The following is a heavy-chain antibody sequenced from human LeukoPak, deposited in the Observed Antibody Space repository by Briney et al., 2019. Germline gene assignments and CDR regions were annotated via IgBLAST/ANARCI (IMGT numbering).Heavy chain of an antibody. Sequence: GASVTVSCKASGYTFTTYYIHWVRQAPGQGLEWMGVIDPTSGKTNYAQKFQGRVTMNRDMSTSTIYLELTSLRSDDTAFYYCARDLRTVTVAGLGVFDIWGQGTIVSVSS. V-gene: IGHV1-46*01. CDR1: GYTFTTYY. CDR2: IDPTSGKT. J-gene: IGHJ3*02. CDR3: ARDLRTVTVAGLGVFDI. D-gene: IGHD6-19*01.